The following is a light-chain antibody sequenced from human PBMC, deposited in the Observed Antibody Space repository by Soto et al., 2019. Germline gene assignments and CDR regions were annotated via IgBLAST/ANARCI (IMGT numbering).Light chain of an antibody. V-gene: IGKV3-15*01. J-gene: IGKJ1*01. Sequence: EIVMTQSPATLSVSPGERPTLSCRARQSVSSNFAWYQQQPGQAPRLLIYGASTRATGIPARVRGSGSGTEFTLTISSLQSEDFAVYYCKQYDNWPGTFGHGTKVEIK. CDR3: KQYDNWPGT. CDR1: QSVSSN. CDR2: GAS.